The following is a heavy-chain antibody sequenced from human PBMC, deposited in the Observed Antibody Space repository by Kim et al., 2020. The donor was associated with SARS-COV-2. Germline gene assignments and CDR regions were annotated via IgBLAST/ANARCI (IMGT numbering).Heavy chain of an antibody. CDR2: IYYSGTT. CDR1: GGSVSGSYY. D-gene: IGHD6-13*01. Sequence: SETLSLTCTVSGGSVSGSYYWSWVRQPPGKGLEWIGYIYYSGTTTFNPSLRSRVTISVDTSKNQFSLKLSSVTAADTAMYYCARVGLAAAGHDSWGQGTLVTVSS. V-gene: IGHV4-61*01. J-gene: IGHJ4*02. CDR3: ARVGLAAAGHDS.